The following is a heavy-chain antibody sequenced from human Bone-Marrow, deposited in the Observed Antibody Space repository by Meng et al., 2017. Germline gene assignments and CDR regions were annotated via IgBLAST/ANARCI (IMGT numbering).Heavy chain of an antibody. CDR2: ISAYTGDT. V-gene: IGHV1-18*01. CDR1: GYTFTSYG. J-gene: IGHJ4*02. D-gene: IGHD4-17*01. Sequence: QVQRVRSGAEVKKPGVSVKVPCQASGYTFTSYGIIWVRQAPGQGLEWMGWISAYTGDTKYAQNFQGRVTMTTDTSTDTAYMELRSLRSDDTAMYFCARDDDYGDYFPVWYWGQGTLVTVSS. CDR3: ARDDDYGDYFPVWY.